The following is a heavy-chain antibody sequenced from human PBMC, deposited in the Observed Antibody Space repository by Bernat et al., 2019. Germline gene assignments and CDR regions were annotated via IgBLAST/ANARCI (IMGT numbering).Heavy chain of an antibody. CDR3: ARIRSSSCRLGLDY. Sequence: QVTLRESGPALVKPTQTLTLTCTFSGFSLSTSGMCVSWIRQPPGKALEWLARIDWDDDKYYSTSLKTRLTISKDTSKNQVVLTMTNMDPVDTATYYCARIRSSSCRLGLDYWGQGTLVTVSS. J-gene: IGHJ4*02. CDR2: IDWDDDK. CDR1: GFSLSTSGMC. D-gene: IGHD6-13*01. V-gene: IGHV2-70*15.